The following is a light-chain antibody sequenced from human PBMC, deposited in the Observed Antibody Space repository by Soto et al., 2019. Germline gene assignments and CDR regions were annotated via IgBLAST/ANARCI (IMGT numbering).Light chain of an antibody. CDR1: SSDVGGYNY. Sequence: QSALTQPRSVSGSPGQSVTISCTGTSSDVGGYNYVSWYQQHPGKAPKLIIYDVNKRPSGVPDRFSGSKSGNKASLTISGLQAEYEADYYCCSYGGSYTYVFGTGTKLTVL. V-gene: IGLV2-11*01. CDR2: DVN. J-gene: IGLJ1*01. CDR3: CSYGGSYTYV.